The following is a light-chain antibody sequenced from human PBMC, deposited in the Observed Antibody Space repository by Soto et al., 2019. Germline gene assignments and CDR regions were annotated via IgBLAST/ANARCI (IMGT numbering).Light chain of an antibody. Sequence: QPVLTQPPAASASLGASVTLTCSLSSGYSNYKVDWYQQRPGKGPRFVMRVGTGGIVGSKGDGIPDRFSVLGSGLNRYLTSKNIQEEDESDYHCGADHGSGSNFVRVFGTGTKLTVL. J-gene: IGLJ1*01. CDR3: GADHGSGSNFVRV. CDR2: VGTGGIVG. V-gene: IGLV9-49*01. CDR1: SGYSNYK.